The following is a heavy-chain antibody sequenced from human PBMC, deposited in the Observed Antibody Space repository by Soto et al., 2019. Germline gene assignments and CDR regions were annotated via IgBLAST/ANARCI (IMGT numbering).Heavy chain of an antibody. CDR1: GGSISSSIHH. Sequence: PSETLSLTCTVSGGSISSSIHHWGWIRQPPGKGLEWIGSIYHSGTTYYNPPLKSRVTISVDTSKNQFSLRLSSVTAADTAVYYCARDGYYGVTNDAFDIWGQGTMVTVSS. J-gene: IGHJ3*02. CDR3: ARDGYYGVTNDAFDI. D-gene: IGHD4-17*01. CDR2: IYHSGTT. V-gene: IGHV4-39*07.